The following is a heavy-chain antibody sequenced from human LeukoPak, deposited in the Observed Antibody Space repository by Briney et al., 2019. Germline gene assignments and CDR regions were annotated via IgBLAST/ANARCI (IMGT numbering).Heavy chain of an antibody. D-gene: IGHD3-9*01. CDR2: IWYDGSNK. Sequence: GGSLRLSCAASGFTFGSYGMHWVRQAPGKGLEWVTVIWYDGSNKYYADSVKGRFTISRDNSKETLYLQMNSLRAEDTAVYYCARARHGILTGYYLDYWGQGTLVTVSS. V-gene: IGHV3-33*01. CDR3: ARARHGILTGYYLDY. CDR1: GFTFGSYG. J-gene: IGHJ4*02.